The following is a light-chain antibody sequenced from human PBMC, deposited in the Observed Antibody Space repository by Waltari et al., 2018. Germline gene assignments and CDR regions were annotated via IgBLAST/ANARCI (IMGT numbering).Light chain of an antibody. CDR1: QSVTRT. Sequence: EIVLTQSPGTLSSSPGESVTLSCRASQSVTRTLAWYQQKPGQAPRLLIYDASTRATGIPDRFSGSGSGTDFSLTISRLEPEDVAVYYCQKYGTLPGTFGQGTKVEIK. J-gene: IGKJ1*01. CDR2: DAS. V-gene: IGKV3-20*01. CDR3: QKYGTLPGT.